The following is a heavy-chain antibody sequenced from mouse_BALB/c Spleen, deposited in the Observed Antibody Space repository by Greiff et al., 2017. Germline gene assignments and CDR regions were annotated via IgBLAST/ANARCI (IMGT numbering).Heavy chain of an antibody. CDR2: ISSGGGST. D-gene: IGHD1-1*01. V-gene: IGHV5-12-1*01. CDR1: GFAFSSYD. Sequence: EVKLVESGGGLVKPGGSLKLSCAASGFAFSSYDMSWVRQTPEKRLEWVAYISSGGGSTYYPDTVKGRFTISRDNAKNTLYLQMSSLKSEDTAMYYCARRGYYYGSYAMDYWGQGTSVTVAS. J-gene: IGHJ4*01. CDR3: ARRGYYYGSYAMDY.